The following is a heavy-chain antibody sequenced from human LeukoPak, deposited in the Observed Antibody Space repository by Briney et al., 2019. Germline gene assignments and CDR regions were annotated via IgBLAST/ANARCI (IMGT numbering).Heavy chain of an antibody. CDR2: ISIGGDS. J-gene: IGHJ4*02. V-gene: IGHV3-66*01. CDR1: GFIVSGSY. Sequence: GGSLTLSCAASGFIVSGSYMYWVRQTPGKGLEWVSTISIGGDSYHADSVKPRFTISRDNSKNTLLLQMSSLRSEDTAVYYCARGGPLGFWGQGTLVTVSS. CDR3: ARGGPLGF.